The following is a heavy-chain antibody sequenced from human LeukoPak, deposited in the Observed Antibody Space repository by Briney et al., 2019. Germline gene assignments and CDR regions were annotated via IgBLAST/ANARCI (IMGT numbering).Heavy chain of an antibody. Sequence: QPSETLSLTCAVSGYSISSGYYWGWIRQPPGKGLEWVSAISGSGGSTYYADSVKGRFTISRDNSKNTLYLQMNSLRAEDTAVYYCAKPYYYDSSGYSSWGQGTLVTVSS. V-gene: IGHV3-23*01. J-gene: IGHJ4*02. CDR2: ISGSGGST. CDR3: AKPYYYDSSGYSS. CDR1: GYSISSGYY. D-gene: IGHD3-22*01.